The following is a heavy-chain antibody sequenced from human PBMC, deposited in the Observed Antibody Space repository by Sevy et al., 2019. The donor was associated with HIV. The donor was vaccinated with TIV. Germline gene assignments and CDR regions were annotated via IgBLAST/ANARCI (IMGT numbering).Heavy chain of an antibody. Sequence: ASVKVSCKASGYSFTSYNMNWVRRAPGQGLEWMGWINTNTGNPTYAQGFTGRFVFSLDTSVSTAYLQISSLKAEDTAMYYCARELGPFDYWGQRTLVTDSS. V-gene: IGHV7-4-1*02. D-gene: IGHD3-16*01. CDR2: INTNTGNP. J-gene: IGHJ4*02. CDR1: GYSFTSYN. CDR3: ARELGPFDY.